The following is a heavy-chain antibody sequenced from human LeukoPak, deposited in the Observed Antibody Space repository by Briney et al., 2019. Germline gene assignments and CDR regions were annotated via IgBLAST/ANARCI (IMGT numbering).Heavy chain of an antibody. D-gene: IGHD4-11*01. CDR3: ARRSNYAVYDY. J-gene: IGHJ4*02. V-gene: IGHV5-51*01. Sequence: GESLKISYKGSGYSLTSYWIGWVRQMPGKGLEWMGIIYPGDSDTRYSPSFQGQVTISADKSISTAYLQWSSLKASDTAMYYCARRSNYAVYDYWGQGTLVTVSS. CDR1: GYSLTSYW. CDR2: IYPGDSDT.